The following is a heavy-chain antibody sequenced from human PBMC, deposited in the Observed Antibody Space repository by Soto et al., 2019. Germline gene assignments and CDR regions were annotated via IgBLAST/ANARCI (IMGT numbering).Heavy chain of an antibody. V-gene: IGHV3-7*03. CDR3: ARDHLILPAHDFFYGSDV. Sequence: LRLSCEVSGFTFSMYSMSWVRQSPGKGLEWVAKIPQDGVDGHYADSVKGRCTISRDNGKNSLYLQLNNLRAEDAAVYYCARDHLILPAHDFFYGSDVWGRGATVTVS. J-gene: IGHJ6*02. CDR1: GFTFSMYS. D-gene: IGHD2-21*02. CDR2: IPQDGVDG.